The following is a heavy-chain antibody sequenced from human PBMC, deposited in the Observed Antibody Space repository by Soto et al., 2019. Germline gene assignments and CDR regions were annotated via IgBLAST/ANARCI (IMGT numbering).Heavy chain of an antibody. D-gene: IGHD6-19*01. V-gene: IGHV4-31*03. CDR2: IYYSGST. CDR3: ARTPTTVAGICYFDY. CDR1: GVSISSGGYY. Sequence: PSETLSLTCTVSGVSISSGGYYWSWIRQHPGKGLEWIGYIYYSGSTYYNPSLKSRVTISVDTSKNQFSLKLSSVTAADTAVYYCARTPTTVAGICYFDYWGQGTLVTVSS. J-gene: IGHJ4*02.